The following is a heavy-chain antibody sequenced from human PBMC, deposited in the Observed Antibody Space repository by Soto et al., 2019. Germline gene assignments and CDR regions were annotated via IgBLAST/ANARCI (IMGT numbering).Heavy chain of an antibody. CDR3: ARSLWDTSGWKTDY. D-gene: IGHD6-19*01. Sequence: QVQLQESGPGLVKPSETLSLTCAVSGDSISSLYWSWIRQPPGKGLEWIGYIYYSGSINYNPSLMRRVTISVDTSKNQFSLNLSSVTAADTAVYYCARSLWDTSGWKTDYWGQGTLVTVSS. J-gene: IGHJ4*02. CDR1: GDSISSLY. V-gene: IGHV4-59*01. CDR2: IYYSGSI.